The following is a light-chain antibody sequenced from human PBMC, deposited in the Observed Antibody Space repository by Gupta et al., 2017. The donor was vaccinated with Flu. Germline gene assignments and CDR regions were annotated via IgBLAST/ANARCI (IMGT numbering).Light chain of an antibody. Sequence: EIVMTQSQATLSVSPGEGATLSCRASQAIRNNVACYQQKPAQAPRLLINGASTRATDSPARFSGARSWTDFTLTISSLQSEEFAVYFCQHYNGRPSYTFGQGTKLEI. CDR1: QAIRNN. CDR3: QHYNGRPSYT. CDR2: GAS. V-gene: IGKV3-15*01. J-gene: IGKJ2*01.